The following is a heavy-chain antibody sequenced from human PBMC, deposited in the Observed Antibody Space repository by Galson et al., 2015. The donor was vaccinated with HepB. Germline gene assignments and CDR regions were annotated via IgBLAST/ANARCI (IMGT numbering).Heavy chain of an antibody. V-gene: IGHV3-30*18. CDR1: GFTFSSYG. CDR3: AKDRWDSAYEYLLPGDV. CDR2: ISYDGSNK. J-gene: IGHJ6*04. D-gene: IGHD5-12*01. Sequence: SLRLSCAASGFTFSSYGMHWVRQAPGKGLEWVAAISYDGSNKYYGDSVKGRFSISRDNSQNTLYLQLNSLRADDTALYCCAKDRWDSAYEYLLPGDVWGKGTTVTVSS.